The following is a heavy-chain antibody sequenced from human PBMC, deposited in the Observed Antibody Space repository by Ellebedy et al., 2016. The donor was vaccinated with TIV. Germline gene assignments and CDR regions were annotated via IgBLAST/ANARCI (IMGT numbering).Heavy chain of an antibody. Sequence: MPSETLSLTCTVSGGSISSGRHYWGWFRQPPGRGLEWIATFYFTGSTFYNPSLESRVTISVDTSKNQFSLRLTSVTAADTAVYYFARDGGSSEMAYFDFWGQGTLVTVSS. CDR2: FYFTGST. D-gene: IGHD5-24*01. J-gene: IGHJ4*02. CDR3: ARDGGSSEMAYFDF. CDR1: GGSISSGRHY. V-gene: IGHV4-39*07.